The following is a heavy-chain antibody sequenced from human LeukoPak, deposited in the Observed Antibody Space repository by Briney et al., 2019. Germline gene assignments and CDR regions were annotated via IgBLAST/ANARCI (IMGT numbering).Heavy chain of an antibody. D-gene: IGHD6-19*01. Sequence: GGSLRLSCAASGFTFSSYAMNWVRQAPGKGLEWVSYISSSGSTIYCADSVKGRFTISRDNAKNSLYLQMNSLRAEDTAVYYCARGLGAVAGTFDYWGQGTLVTVSS. CDR1: GFTFSSYA. CDR3: ARGLGAVAGTFDY. V-gene: IGHV3-48*03. CDR2: ISSSGSTI. J-gene: IGHJ4*02.